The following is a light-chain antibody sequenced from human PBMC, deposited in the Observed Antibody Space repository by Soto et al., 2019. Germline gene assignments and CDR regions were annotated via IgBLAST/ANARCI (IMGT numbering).Light chain of an antibody. J-gene: IGLJ3*02. CDR3: CSYAGSYTEV. CDR2: DVS. V-gene: IGLV2-11*01. Sequence: QSALTQPRSVCGSPGQSVTISCTGTSSDVGGYTYVSWYQQHPGEAPKLMIYDVSRRPSGVPDRFSGSKSGNTAALTISGLQAEDGADYYRCSYAGSYTEVFGAGTTLTV. CDR1: SSDVGGYTY.